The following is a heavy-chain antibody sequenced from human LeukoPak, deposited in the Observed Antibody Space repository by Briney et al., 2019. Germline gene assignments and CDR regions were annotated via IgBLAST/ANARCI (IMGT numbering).Heavy chain of an antibody. J-gene: IGHJ4*02. Sequence: SEALSLTCAVYGGSFSGYYWSWIRQPPGKGLEWIGEINHSGSTNYNPSLKSRVTISVDKSKNQFSLKLSSVTAADTAVYYCASIGYCTNGVCYRGDYWGQGTLVTVSS. CDR3: ASIGYCTNGVCYRGDY. CDR2: INHSGST. CDR1: GGSFSGYY. V-gene: IGHV4-34*01. D-gene: IGHD2-8*01.